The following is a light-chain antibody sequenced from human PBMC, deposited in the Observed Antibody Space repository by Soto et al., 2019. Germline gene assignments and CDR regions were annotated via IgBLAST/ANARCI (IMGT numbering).Light chain of an antibody. CDR3: MQGTHWPPYT. J-gene: IGKJ2*01. CDR2: KVS. CDR1: QSLAYSDGNTY. V-gene: IGKV2-30*01. Sequence: DVVMTQSPLSLPVTLGQPASISCRSSQSLAYSDGNTYLNWFQQRPGQSPRRLIYKVSNRDSGDPDRFSGRWSGTDFTLKISRVEAEDVGVYYCMQGTHWPPYTFGQGTKLEIK.